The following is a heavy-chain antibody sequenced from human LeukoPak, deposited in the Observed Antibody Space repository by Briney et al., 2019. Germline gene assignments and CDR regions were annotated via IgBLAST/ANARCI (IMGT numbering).Heavy chain of an antibody. CDR2: INPSGGTT. V-gene: IGHV1-46*01. D-gene: IGHD3-16*01. J-gene: IGHJ6*03. Sequence: GASVKVSCKSSGYTFTRHYMHWVRQAPGQGLEWMGVINPSGGTTSYAQKFQGRVTMTRDMSTSTVYMELSSLRSEDTAVFYCARELTVDYYYYMDVWGKGTTVTISS. CDR3: ARELTVDYYYYMDV. CDR1: GYTFTRHY.